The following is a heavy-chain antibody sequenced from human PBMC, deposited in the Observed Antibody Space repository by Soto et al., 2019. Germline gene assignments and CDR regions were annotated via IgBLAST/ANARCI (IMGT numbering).Heavy chain of an antibody. V-gene: IGHV4-4*02. D-gene: IGHD6-13*01. J-gene: IGHJ6*02. Sequence: PSETLSLTCAVSGGSISSSNWWSWVRQPPGKGLEWIGEIYHSGSTNYNPSLKSRVTISVDKSKNQFSLKLSSVTAADTAVYYCARCSRDVTGIRNYYYGMDVWGQGTTVTVSS. CDR2: IYHSGST. CDR1: GGSISSSNW. CDR3: ARCSRDVTGIRNYYYGMDV.